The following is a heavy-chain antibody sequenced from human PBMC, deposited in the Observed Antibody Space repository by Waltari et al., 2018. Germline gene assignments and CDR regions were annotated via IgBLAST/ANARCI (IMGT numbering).Heavy chain of an antibody. CDR2: IYGGGST. D-gene: IGHD2-2*01. CDR1: GLRVSSTY. Sequence: EVQLVESGGGLIQPGGSLRLSCAASGLRVSSTYMSWCRRDEGKGLEWVSVIYGGGSTYYADSVKCRFTISRYNSQNTLYLQMNSLRAEDTSVYYCARTVVVPAAIDKTVGWFDPWGQGTLVTVSS. V-gene: IGHV3-53*01. CDR3: ARTVVVPAAIDKTVGWFDP. J-gene: IGHJ5*02.